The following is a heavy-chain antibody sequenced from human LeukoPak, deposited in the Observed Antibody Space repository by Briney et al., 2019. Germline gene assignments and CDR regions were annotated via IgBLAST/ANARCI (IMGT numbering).Heavy chain of an antibody. D-gene: IGHD1-14*01. CDR1: GFTFSSYA. CDR2: ISGSGGST. J-gene: IGHJ6*02. V-gene: IGHV3-23*01. Sequence: GGSLRLSCAASGFTFSSYAVSWVRQAPGKGLEWVSAISGSGGSTYYADSVKGRFTISRDNSKNTLYLQMNSLRAEDTAVYYCAKALKPGYPYDYYYYGMDVWGQGTTVTVSS. CDR3: AKALKPGYPYDYYYYGMDV.